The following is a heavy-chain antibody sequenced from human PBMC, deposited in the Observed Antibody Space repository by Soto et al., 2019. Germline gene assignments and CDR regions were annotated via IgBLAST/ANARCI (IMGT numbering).Heavy chain of an antibody. D-gene: IGHD2-2*01. CDR1: GFTVSSNY. J-gene: IGHJ4*02. V-gene: IGHV3-53*01. Sequence: VQLVESGGGLIQPGGSLRLSCAASGFTVSSNYMSWVRQAPGKGLEWVSVIYAGGNTNYADSVKGRFTISRDNSRNTLDLQMNSLRVEDTAVYYCAREGCTTSSCRYFDWWGQGTLVTVSA. CDR3: AREGCTTSSCRYFDW. CDR2: IYAGGNT.